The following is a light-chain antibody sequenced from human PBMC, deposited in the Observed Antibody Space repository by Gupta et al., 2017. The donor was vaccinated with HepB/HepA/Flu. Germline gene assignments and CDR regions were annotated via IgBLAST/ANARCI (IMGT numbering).Light chain of an antibody. CDR1: SSNIGAGYD. V-gene: IGLV1-40*01. CDR3: QSYDSSLSGYV. CDR2: GNS. Sequence: QSVLTQPPSVFGAPGQRVTISCTGSSSNIGAGYDVHWYQQLPGTAPQPLIYGNSNRASGVPDRFSGSKSGTSASLAITGLQAEDEADYYCQSYDSSLSGYVFGTGTKVTVL. J-gene: IGLJ1*01.